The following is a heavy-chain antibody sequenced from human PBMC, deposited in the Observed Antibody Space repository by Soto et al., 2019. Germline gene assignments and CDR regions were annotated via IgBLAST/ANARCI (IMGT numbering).Heavy chain of an antibody. J-gene: IGHJ6*03. CDR2: IRSKANNYAT. D-gene: IGHD3-3*01. Sequence: EVQLVESGGGLVQPGGSLKLSCAASGFTFSGSAMHWVRQASGKGLEWVGRIRSKANNYATAYGASVKGRFTNSRDDSKNTAYLQMNSLKTEDTAVYYCSRQASDFWSGKPQYYMDVWGKGTTGTVSS. CDR3: SRQASDFWSGKPQYYMDV. V-gene: IGHV3-73*01. CDR1: GFTFSGSA.